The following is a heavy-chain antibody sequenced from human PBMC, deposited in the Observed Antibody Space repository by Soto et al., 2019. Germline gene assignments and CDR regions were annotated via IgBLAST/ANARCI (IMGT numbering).Heavy chain of an antibody. CDR3: ARAIFGVVSVDY. D-gene: IGHD3-3*01. CDR2: ISYSGST. V-gene: IGHV4-31*03. CDR1: GDSLSSGGYY. J-gene: IGHJ4*02. Sequence: ASETLSLTCTVSGDSLSSGGYYWSWIRQHPGKGLEWIGYISYSGSTYYNPSLKSRVTISEDMSKNQFSLKLSSVTAADTAVYFCARAIFGVVSVDYWGQGTLVTVSS.